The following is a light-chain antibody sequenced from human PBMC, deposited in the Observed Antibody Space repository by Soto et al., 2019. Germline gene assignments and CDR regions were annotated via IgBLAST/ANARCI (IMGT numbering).Light chain of an antibody. CDR3: HQRQSWPRT. J-gene: IGKJ1*01. CDR1: QSVSSN. CDR2: GAS. Sequence: VVLTQSPDTLSLSPWERATLSCRASQSVSSNLAWYQQKPGQAPRLLIYGASSRATGIPDRFSGSGTGTDFTLTISDVQPEDFAVYYCHQRQSWPRTFGQGTKVDIK. V-gene: IGKV3-11*01.